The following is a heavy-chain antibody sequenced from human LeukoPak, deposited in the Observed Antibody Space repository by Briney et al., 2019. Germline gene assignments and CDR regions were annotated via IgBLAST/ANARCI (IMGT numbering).Heavy chain of an antibody. J-gene: IGHJ3*02. CDR1: GFTFSSYG. CDR3: ARDQDTAMELDI. V-gene: IGHV3-33*01. Sequence: PGGSLRLSCAASGFTFSSYGMHWVRQAPGKGLEWVAVIWYDGSNKHYADSVKGRFTISRDNSKNTLYLQVNSLRAEDTAVYYCARDQDTAMELDIWGQGTMVTVSS. D-gene: IGHD5-18*01. CDR2: IWYDGSNK.